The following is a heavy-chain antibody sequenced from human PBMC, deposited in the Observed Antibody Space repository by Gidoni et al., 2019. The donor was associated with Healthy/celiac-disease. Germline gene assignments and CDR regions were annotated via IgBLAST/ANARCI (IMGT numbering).Heavy chain of an antibody. CDR2: INHSGST. V-gene: IGHV4-34*01. D-gene: IGHD1-7*01. Sequence: QVQLQQWGAGLLKPSETLSLTCAVYGGSFSGYYWSWIRQPPGKGLEWIGEINHSGSTNYNPSLKSRVTISVDTSKNQFSLKLSSVTAADTAVYYCARGELQGPLDYYYGMDVWGQGTTVTVSS. CDR1: GGSFSGYY. CDR3: ARGELQGPLDYYYGMDV. J-gene: IGHJ6*02.